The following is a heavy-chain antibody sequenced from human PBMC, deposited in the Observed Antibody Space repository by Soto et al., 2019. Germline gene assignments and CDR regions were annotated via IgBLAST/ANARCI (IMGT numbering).Heavy chain of an antibody. CDR3: ARVWPIGGGWKYYYYYGMDV. J-gene: IGHJ6*02. CDR1: GFTFSTYW. D-gene: IGHD3-16*01. Sequence: EVQLVESGGGLVQPGGSLRLSCAASGFTFSTYWMSWVRQAPGKGLEWVANIKQDGSEKYYVDSVKGRFTISRDNAKNSLYLQMNSLRAEDTAVYYCARVWPIGGGWKYYYYYGMDVWGQGTTVTVSS. CDR2: IKQDGSEK. V-gene: IGHV3-7*01.